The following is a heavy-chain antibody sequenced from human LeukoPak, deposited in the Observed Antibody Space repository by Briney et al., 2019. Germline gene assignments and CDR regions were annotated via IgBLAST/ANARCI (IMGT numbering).Heavy chain of an antibody. CDR1: GYTFTSYG. CDR3: ARRVVVVSAAMRNDAFDI. J-gene: IGHJ3*02. Sequence: ASVKVSCKASGYTFTSYGISWVRQAPGQGLEWMGWISAYNGNTNYAQKLQGRVTMTTDTSTSTAYMELRSLRSDDTAVYYCARRVVVVSAAMRNDAFDIWGQGTMVTVSS. CDR2: ISAYNGNT. D-gene: IGHD2-2*01. V-gene: IGHV1-18*01.